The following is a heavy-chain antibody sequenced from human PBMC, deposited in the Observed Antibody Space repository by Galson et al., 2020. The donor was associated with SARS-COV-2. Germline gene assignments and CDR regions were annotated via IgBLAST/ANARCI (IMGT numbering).Heavy chain of an antibody. D-gene: IGHD5-12*01. Sequence: SETLSLTCAVSDDSISSSQWWSWVRQPPGKGLEWIGDIYHGGSTNYNPSLKSRVTMSLDKSKNQFSLNLNSVTAADTAVYYCARSRRLVWMVVTYSWFDPWGQGTLVTVS. CDR3: ARSRRLVWMVVTYSWFDP. V-gene: IGHV4-4*02. J-gene: IGHJ5*02. CDR2: IYHGGST. CDR1: DDSISSSQW.